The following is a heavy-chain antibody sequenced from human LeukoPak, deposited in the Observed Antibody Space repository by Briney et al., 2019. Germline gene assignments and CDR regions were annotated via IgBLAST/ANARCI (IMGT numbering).Heavy chain of an antibody. CDR3: ARYPVSFSSSWHYYFDY. Sequence: GASAKVSFKASGYTFTSYGITWVRQAPGQGLEWMGWISGYNGNTNYARKLQGRVIMTTDTSTSTAYMELRSLRSDDTAVYYCARYPVSFSSSWHYYFDYWGQGTLVTVSS. D-gene: IGHD6-13*01. CDR1: GYTFTSYG. CDR2: ISGYNGNT. J-gene: IGHJ4*02. V-gene: IGHV1-18*01.